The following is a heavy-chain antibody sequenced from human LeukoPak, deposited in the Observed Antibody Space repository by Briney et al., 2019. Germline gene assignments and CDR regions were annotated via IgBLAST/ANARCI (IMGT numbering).Heavy chain of an antibody. Sequence: SETLSLACTVSGGSISSYYWSWIRQPPGKGLEWIGYIYYSGSTNYNPSLKSRVTMSVDTSKNQFSLKLSSVTAADTAVYYCARDRGGYSGYPAANFDYWGQGTLVTVSS. D-gene: IGHD5-12*01. V-gene: IGHV4-59*01. CDR2: IYYSGST. CDR3: ARDRGGYSGYPAANFDY. J-gene: IGHJ4*02. CDR1: GGSISSYY.